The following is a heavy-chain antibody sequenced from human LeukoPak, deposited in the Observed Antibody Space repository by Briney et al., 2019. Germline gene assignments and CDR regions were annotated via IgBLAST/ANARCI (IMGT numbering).Heavy chain of an antibody. D-gene: IGHD3-10*01. V-gene: IGHV4-59*01. CDR2: IYYSGSA. Sequence: SETLSLTCTVSGGSISSYYWNWIRQPPAKGLEWVGYIYYSGSANFNPSLKSRVTISIDTSKNQFSLKLSSVTAADTAVYYCARSLYYYGADSFDIWGQGTMVTVSS. J-gene: IGHJ3*02. CDR3: ARSLYYYGADSFDI. CDR1: GGSISSYY.